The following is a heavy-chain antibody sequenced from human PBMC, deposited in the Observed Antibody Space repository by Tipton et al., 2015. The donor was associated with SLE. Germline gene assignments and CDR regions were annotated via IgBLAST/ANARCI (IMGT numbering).Heavy chain of an antibody. Sequence: GSLRLSCAASGFTFSSYAMSWVRQASGKGLEWVSTISGSGGSKYYVDSVKGRFTISRDNSKNTLYLQMNSLRAEDTAVYYCARGGNSGAFDIWGQGTMVTVSS. CDR2: ISGSGGSK. CDR1: GFTFSSYA. J-gene: IGHJ3*02. V-gene: IGHV3-23*01. D-gene: IGHD4-23*01. CDR3: ARGGNSGAFDI.